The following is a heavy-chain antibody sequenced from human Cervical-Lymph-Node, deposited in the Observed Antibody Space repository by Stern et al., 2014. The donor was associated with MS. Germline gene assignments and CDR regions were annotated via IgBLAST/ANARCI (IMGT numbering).Heavy chain of an antibody. CDR1: GGSISSSGYY. CDR2: IHDSGST. J-gene: IGHJ5*02. V-gene: IGHV4-61*02. Sequence: QVQLVQSGPGLVKPSQTLSLPCTVSGGSISSSGYYWSWIRQPADKGLEWIGRIHDSGSTYYNPSLKSRVTISMDPAQHQFPPMLTSVTAADTAVYYCATTRWDLFTWNWFDPWGQGTLVTVSS. CDR3: ATTRWDLFTWNWFDP. D-gene: IGHD1-26*01.